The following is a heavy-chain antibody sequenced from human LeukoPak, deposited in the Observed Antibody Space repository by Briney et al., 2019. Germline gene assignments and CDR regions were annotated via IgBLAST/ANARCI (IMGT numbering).Heavy chain of an antibody. CDR3: ARGAGSSGPFDY. D-gene: IGHD3-22*01. Sequence: SETLSLTCTVSGYSISSGYYWGWIRQPPGKGLEWIGSIYHSGSTYYNPSLKSRVTISVDTSKNQFSLKLSSVTAADTAVYYCARGAGSSGPFDYWGQGTLVTVSS. CDR2: IYHSGST. CDR1: GYSISSGYY. V-gene: IGHV4-38-2*02. J-gene: IGHJ4*02.